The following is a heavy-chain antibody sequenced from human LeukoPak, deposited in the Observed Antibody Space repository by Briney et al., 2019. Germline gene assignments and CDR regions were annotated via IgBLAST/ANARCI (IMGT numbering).Heavy chain of an antibody. Sequence: PSETLSLTCDVSGGSFSGHYWSWIRQPPGKGLEWIGEIDQSGNTNYNPSLKRRVTISLDTSKTQFSLKLSSVTAADTAVYYCARQRCSSTSCYAAYYFDYWGQGTLVTVSS. J-gene: IGHJ4*02. CDR1: GGSFSGHY. CDR3: ARQRCSSTSCYAAYYFDY. CDR2: IDQSGNT. V-gene: IGHV4-34*01. D-gene: IGHD2-2*01.